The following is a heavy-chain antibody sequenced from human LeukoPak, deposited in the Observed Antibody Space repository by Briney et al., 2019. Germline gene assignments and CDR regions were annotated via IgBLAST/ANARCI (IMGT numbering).Heavy chain of an antibody. CDR3: ARDRAPNAVPIVVVPAAFDY. V-gene: IGHV1-24*01. D-gene: IGHD2-2*01. CDR2: FDPEDGET. Sequence: ASVKVSCKVSGYTLTELSMHWVRQAPGKGLEWMGGFDPEDGETIYAQKFQGRVTMTEDTSTDTAYMELSSLRSEDTAVYYCARDRAPNAVPIVVVPAAFDYWGQGTLVTVSS. CDR1: GYTLTELS. J-gene: IGHJ4*02.